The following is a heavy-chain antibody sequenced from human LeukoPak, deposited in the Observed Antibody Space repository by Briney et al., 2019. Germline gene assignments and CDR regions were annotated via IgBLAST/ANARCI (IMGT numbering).Heavy chain of an antibody. D-gene: IGHD5-12*01. J-gene: IGHJ6*03. Sequence: ASVKVSCKASGYTFTSYDINWVRQATGQGLEWMGWMNPNSGNTGYAQKFQGRVTMTRNTSISTAYMELSSLRSEDTAVYYCARERVATTVYYYYYMDVWGKGTTVTVSS. V-gene: IGHV1-8*01. CDR1: GYTFTSYD. CDR3: ARERVATTVYYYYYMDV. CDR2: MNPNSGNT.